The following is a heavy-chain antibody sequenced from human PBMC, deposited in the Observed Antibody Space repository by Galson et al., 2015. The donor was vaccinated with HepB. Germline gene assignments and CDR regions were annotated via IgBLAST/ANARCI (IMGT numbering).Heavy chain of an antibody. CDR2: IIPIFGGP. J-gene: IGHJ6*02. CDR3: ATPITILGAAIDHIRNYYYYYGMDV. V-gene: IGHV1-69*13. Sequence: SVKVSCKASGGTFSNYAISWVRQAPGQGLEWMGGIIPIFGGPNYAQKFQGRVTITADESTSTAYMDLSSLRSEDTAVYYCATPITILGAAIDHIRNYYYYYGMDVWGQGTTVTVSS. D-gene: IGHD3-3*01. CDR1: GGTFSNYA.